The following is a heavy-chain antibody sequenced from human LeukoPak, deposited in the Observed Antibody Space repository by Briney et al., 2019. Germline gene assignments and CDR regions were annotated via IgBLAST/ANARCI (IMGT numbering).Heavy chain of an antibody. V-gene: IGHV1-24*01. CDR2: FDPEDGET. Sequence: ASVKVSCKVSGYTLTELSMHWVRQAPGKGLEWMGGFDPEDGETIYAQKFRGRVTMTEDTSTDTAYMELSSLRSEDTAVYYCATRGALRFLEWLLYYWGQGTLVTVSS. J-gene: IGHJ4*02. CDR3: ATRGALRFLEWLLYY. D-gene: IGHD3-3*01. CDR1: GYTLTELS.